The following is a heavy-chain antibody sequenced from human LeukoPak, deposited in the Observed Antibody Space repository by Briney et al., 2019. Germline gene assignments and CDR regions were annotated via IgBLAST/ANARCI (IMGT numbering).Heavy chain of an antibody. CDR1: GFTFSNYA. V-gene: IGHV3-21*01. D-gene: IGHD6-19*01. J-gene: IGHJ4*02. Sequence: GGSLRLSCAASGFTFSNYAMTWVRQAPGRGLEWVSSISSSSSYISYADSVKGRFTISRDNAKNSLDLQMNSLRAEDTAVYYCAIDRYSSGWYTFDYWGQGTLVTVSS. CDR2: ISSSSSYI. CDR3: AIDRYSSGWYTFDY.